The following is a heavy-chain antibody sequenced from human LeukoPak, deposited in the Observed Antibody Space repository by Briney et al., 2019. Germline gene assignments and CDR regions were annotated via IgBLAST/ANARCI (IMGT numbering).Heavy chain of an antibody. D-gene: IGHD5-18*01. Sequence: SVKVSCKASGGTLSSYAISWVRQAPGQGLEWMGRIIPILGIANYAQKFQGRVTITADKSTSTAYMELSSLRSEDTAVYYCARGVANTAMVDYWGQGTLVTVSS. V-gene: IGHV1-69*04. J-gene: IGHJ4*02. CDR2: IIPILGIA. CDR3: ARGVANTAMVDY. CDR1: GGTLSSYA.